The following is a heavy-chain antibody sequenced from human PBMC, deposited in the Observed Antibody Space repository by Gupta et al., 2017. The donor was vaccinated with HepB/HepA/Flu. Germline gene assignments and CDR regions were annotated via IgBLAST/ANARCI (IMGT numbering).Heavy chain of an antibody. Sequence: QVQLVESGGGLVKPGGSLRLSCAAPGFTFTDYYMIWIRQAPGKGLEWISYISSSSLSIYYADSVKGRFTISRDNAKNSLYLQMSSLTADDTAVYYCARSRYSTSWLHFDYWGQGTLVTVSS. J-gene: IGHJ4*02. CDR2: ISSSSLSI. CDR1: GFTFTDYY. D-gene: IGHD6-13*01. V-gene: IGHV3-11*01. CDR3: ARSRYSTSWLHFDY.